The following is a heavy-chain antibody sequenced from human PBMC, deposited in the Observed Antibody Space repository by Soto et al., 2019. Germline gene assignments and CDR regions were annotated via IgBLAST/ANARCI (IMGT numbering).Heavy chain of an antibody. CDR1: DFDFSSYG. Sequence: GGSLRLSCAASDFDFSSYGIHWVRQAPGKGLEWVAASSYDGRETFYADSAKGRFTVSKEMSKNTAFLQMNALRHEDTAVYFCARDSGWPILNFHNWGQGTPVTVSS. CDR2: SSYDGRET. V-gene: IGHV3-30*03. J-gene: IGHJ4*02. D-gene: IGHD3-10*01. CDR3: ARDSGWPILNFHN.